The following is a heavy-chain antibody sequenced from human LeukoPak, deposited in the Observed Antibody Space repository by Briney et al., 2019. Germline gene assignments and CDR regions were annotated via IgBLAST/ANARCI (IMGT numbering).Heavy chain of an antibody. CDR3: ARGSSSWYEGYYFDS. J-gene: IGHJ4*02. Sequence: SETLSLTCTVSGGSISSSSYYWSWIRQPPGKGLEWIGYIYYSGSTNYNPSLKSRVTISVDTSKNQFSLKLSSVTAADTAVYYCARGSSSWYEGYYFDSWGQGTLVTVSS. D-gene: IGHD6-13*01. V-gene: IGHV4-61*01. CDR1: GGSISSSSYY. CDR2: IYYSGST.